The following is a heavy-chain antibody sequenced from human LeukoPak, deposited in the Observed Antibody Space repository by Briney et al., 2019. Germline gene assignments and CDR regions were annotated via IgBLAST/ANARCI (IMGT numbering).Heavy chain of an antibody. CDR1: GASVSGYY. V-gene: IGHV4-59*02. D-gene: IGHD1-7*01. J-gene: IGHJ6*02. CDR2: IYHTGST. Sequence: SETLSLTCTVSGASVSGYYWSWIRQPPGKGLEWIGYIYHTGSTNYNPSLKGRVTLSLDTSRKQFSLKLSSVTAADTAVYYCARIMNYGAHLYYGLDVWGQGTTVTVSS. CDR3: ARIMNYGAHLYYGLDV.